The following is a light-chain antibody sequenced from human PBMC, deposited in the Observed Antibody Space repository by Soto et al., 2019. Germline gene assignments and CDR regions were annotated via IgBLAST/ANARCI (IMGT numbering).Light chain of an antibody. CDR3: QQYNRSPIT. V-gene: IGKV3-20*01. Sequence: EVVLTQSPGTLSLSPGERATLSCRASQSVSSSYLAWYHQKPGQAPRLLIYAASNRATGIPDRFTGSGSGTDFTLTINRLEPEDFAVYYCQQYNRSPITVGPGTQLEIK. CDR1: QSVSSSY. CDR2: AAS. J-gene: IGKJ5*01.